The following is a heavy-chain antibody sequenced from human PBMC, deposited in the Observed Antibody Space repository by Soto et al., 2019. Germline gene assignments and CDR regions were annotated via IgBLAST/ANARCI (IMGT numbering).Heavy chain of an antibody. J-gene: IGHJ4*02. Sequence: QITLKESGPALVRPTQTLTLTCSFSGFPLTTRGVAVGWIRQPPGKALEWLALIFWDDDKWYSPSLRSRLTITEDTPKNQVVLTMTNMDPVDTATYYCAHRSRGYAYYFDQWGQGTLVTVSS. V-gene: IGHV2-5*02. CDR2: IFWDDDK. D-gene: IGHD5-12*01. CDR3: AHRSRGYAYYFDQ. CDR1: GFPLTTRGVA.